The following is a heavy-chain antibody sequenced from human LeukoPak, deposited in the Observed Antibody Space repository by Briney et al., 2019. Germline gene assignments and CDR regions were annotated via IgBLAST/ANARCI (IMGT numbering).Heavy chain of an antibody. J-gene: IGHJ4*02. CDR2: IWNDGSKK. D-gene: IGHD3-16*01. Sequence: PGGSLRLSCAASGFNFSTFGMHWARRAPGKGLEWVAVIWNDGSKKFYAESVKGRFTISRDNSQNTLYLQMNRLRAEDTAVYYCGRDSLGGDYWGQGTLVTVSS. CDR3: GRDSLGGDY. CDR1: GFNFSTFG. V-gene: IGHV3-33*08.